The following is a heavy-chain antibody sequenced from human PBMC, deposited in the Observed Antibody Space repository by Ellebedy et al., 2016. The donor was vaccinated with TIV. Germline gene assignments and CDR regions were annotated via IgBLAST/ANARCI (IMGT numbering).Heavy chain of an antibody. Sequence: GESLKISCAVSGFTFSDYYINWIRQAPGKGLEWIAYISGSNNYKTYADSVKGRFTISRDNANNALYLQMDSLTAEDTAVYYCARERGGPRWYHFDYWGLGTLVTVSS. D-gene: IGHD4-23*01. CDR1: GFTFSDYY. J-gene: IGHJ4*02. V-gene: IGHV3-11*05. CDR2: ISGSNNYK. CDR3: ARERGGPRWYHFDY.